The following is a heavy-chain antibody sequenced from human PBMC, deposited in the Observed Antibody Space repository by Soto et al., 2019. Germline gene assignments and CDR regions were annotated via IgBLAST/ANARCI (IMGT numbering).Heavy chain of an antibody. Sequence: EVQLVESGGGLVQPGGSLRLSCAASGFTFSSYGMNWVRQAPGKGLEWVSYISSSSSTIYYADSVKGRFTISRDNAKNALYLQMTSLRAEDTAVYSSAKEDSSLWFENDFWGQGTLATVSS. CDR3: AKEDSSLWFENDF. V-gene: IGHV3-48*01. D-gene: IGHD3-22*01. J-gene: IGHJ4*02. CDR1: GFTFSSYG. CDR2: ISSSSSTI.